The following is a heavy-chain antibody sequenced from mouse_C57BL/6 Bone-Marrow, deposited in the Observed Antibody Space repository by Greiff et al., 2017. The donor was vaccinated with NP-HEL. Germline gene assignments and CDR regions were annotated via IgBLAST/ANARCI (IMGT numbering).Heavy chain of an antibody. CDR2: IYPSDGST. CDR1: GYTFTDYT. CDR3: ARSGFDNLYSIDY. D-gene: IGHD1-2*01. V-gene: IGHV1-78*01. J-gene: IGHJ4*01. Sequence: VQLQQSDAELVKPGASVKISCKASGYTFTDYTIHWMKQRPEQGLEWIGNIYPSDGSTNYNEKFKGKATLTADKSSSTAYMQLNSLTSEDSAVYYCARSGFDNLYSIDYWGQGTTVTVSS.